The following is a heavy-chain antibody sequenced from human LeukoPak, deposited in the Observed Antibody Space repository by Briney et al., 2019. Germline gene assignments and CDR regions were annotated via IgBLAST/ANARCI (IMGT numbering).Heavy chain of an antibody. CDR3: TFHSSTWYEGS. V-gene: IGHV4-59*01. D-gene: IGHD6-13*01. CDR1: GGSISNNF. CDR2: IYYSGST. J-gene: IGHJ5*02. Sequence: PSETLSLTCTVSGGSISNNFWSWIRQPPGKGLEWIGYIYYSGSTNYNPSLKSRVTISVDTSKKQFSLKLSSVTAADTAIYYCTFHSSTWYEGSWGQGTLVTVSS.